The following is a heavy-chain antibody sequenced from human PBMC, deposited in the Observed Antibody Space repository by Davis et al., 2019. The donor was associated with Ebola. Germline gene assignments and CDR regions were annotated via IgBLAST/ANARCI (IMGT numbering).Heavy chain of an antibody. CDR1: GGSFSGYY. Sequence: SQTLSLTCAVYGGSFSGYYWSWIRQPPGKGLEWIGEINHSGSTNYNPSLKSRVTISVDTSKNQFSLKLSSVTAADTAVYYCARTRSVTFDAFDIWGQGTMVTVSS. CDR3: ARTRSVTFDAFDI. J-gene: IGHJ3*02. D-gene: IGHD4-17*01. CDR2: INHSGST. V-gene: IGHV4-34*01.